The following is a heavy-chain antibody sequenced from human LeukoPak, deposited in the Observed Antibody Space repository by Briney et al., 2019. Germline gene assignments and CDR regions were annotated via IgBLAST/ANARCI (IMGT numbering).Heavy chain of an antibody. D-gene: IGHD4-11*01. V-gene: IGHV3-66*01. J-gene: IGHJ3*02. CDR2: IYSGGST. Sequence: GGTLRLSCAASGFTFSNYGMSWVRQAPGKGLEWVSVIYSGGSTYYADSVKGRFTISRDNSKNTLYLQMNSLRAEDTAVYYCARDDYRGAFDIWGQGTMVTVSS. CDR1: GFTFSNYG. CDR3: ARDDYRGAFDI.